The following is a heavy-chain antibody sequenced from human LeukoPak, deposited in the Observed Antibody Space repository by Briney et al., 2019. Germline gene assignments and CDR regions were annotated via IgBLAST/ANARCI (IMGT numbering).Heavy chain of an antibody. Sequence: LAGGSLRLSCAASEFTLSNYWMPWVRQAPGKGLVWVSRINNDGSSTSYADSVKGRFTVSRDNAKSTVYLQMISLGDEDTAVYYCAREKPADYGSGSYDLQYYYFGMDVWGQGTTVTVSS. D-gene: IGHD3-10*01. CDR1: EFTLSNYW. CDR2: INNDGSST. CDR3: AREKPADYGSGSYDLQYYYFGMDV. V-gene: IGHV3-74*01. J-gene: IGHJ6*02.